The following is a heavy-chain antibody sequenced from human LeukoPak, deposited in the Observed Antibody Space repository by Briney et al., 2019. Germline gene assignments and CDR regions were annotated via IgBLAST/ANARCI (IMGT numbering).Heavy chain of an antibody. D-gene: IGHD5-18*01. J-gene: IGHJ6*02. Sequence: SQTHSLTCAISGDSVSSNSAAWNWIRQSPSRGLEWLGRTYYRSKWYNDYAISVKSRITVNPDTSKNQFSLELNSVTPEDTAVYYCARGSPLTANYYGMDVWGQGTTVTVSS. CDR3: ARGSPLTANYYGMDV. V-gene: IGHV6-1*01. CDR2: TYYRSKWYN. CDR1: GDSVSSNSAA.